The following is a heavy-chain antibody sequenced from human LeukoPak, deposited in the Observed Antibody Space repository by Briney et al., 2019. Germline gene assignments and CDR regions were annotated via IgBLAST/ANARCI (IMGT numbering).Heavy chain of an antibody. Sequence: GGSLRLSCAASGFTFNNYAMNWVRQAPGKGLEWVSSISGGGETTYYADSAKGRFTISRDNSQNTLYLQMNSLRAEDTAVYYCASDYAHYVGYFFFDYWGQGTLVTVSS. CDR3: ASDYAHYVGYFFFDY. J-gene: IGHJ4*02. D-gene: IGHD4-17*01. V-gene: IGHV3-23*01. CDR1: GFTFNNYA. CDR2: ISGGGETT.